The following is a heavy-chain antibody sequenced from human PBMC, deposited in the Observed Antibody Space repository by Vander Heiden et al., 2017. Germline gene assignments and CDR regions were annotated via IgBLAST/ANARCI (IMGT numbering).Heavy chain of an antibody. V-gene: IGHV3-23*01. CDR3: ATQELLSSFYYYYGMDV. J-gene: IGHJ6*02. D-gene: IGHD1-26*01. CDR1: GFTFSSYA. CDR2: ISGSGGST. Sequence: EVQLLESGGGLVQPGGSLRLSGAASGFTFSSYAMRWVRQAPGKGLEWVSAISGSGGSTYYADSVKGRFTISRDNSKNTLYLQMNSLRAEDTAVYYCATQELLSSFYYYYGMDVWGQGTTVTVSS.